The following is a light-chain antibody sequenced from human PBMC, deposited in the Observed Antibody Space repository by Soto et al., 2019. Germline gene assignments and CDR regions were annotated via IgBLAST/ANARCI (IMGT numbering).Light chain of an antibody. V-gene: IGKV1-39*01. CDR1: QSISTY. J-gene: IGKJ2*01. Sequence: DIQMTQSPSSLSASVGDRVTITCRASQSISTYLSWSQHKPGKAPKLLIYAASTLQRGVPSRFMGSGSGTDFTLTISSLQPEDFATYYCQQTYSTPYTFGQGTKLDIK. CDR3: QQTYSTPYT. CDR2: AAS.